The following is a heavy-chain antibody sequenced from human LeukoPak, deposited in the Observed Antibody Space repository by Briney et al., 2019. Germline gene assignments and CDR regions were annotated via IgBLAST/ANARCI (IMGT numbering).Heavy chain of an antibody. D-gene: IGHD6-19*01. J-gene: IGHJ4*02. Sequence: GGSLRLFCGVSEFMYSTYYASGVRQAPGKGLEWVASMNQDGSETYYVDAVKGRFTISGDNAKNSLFLQMNSLRDEDTAVYYSARDHPGLEVARFEFWGQGTLVTVSS. CDR2: MNQDGSET. CDR3: ARDHPGLEVARFEF. V-gene: IGHV3-7*01. CDR1: EFMYSTYY.